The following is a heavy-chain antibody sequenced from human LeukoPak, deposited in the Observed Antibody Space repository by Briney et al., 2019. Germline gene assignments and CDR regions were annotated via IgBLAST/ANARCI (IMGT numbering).Heavy chain of an antibody. CDR2: ISTSTSYI. V-gene: IGHV3-21*01. CDR1: GFSLSSYS. J-gene: IGHJ4*02. CDR3: ARDPVGDYYYFDY. Sequence: PGRSLRLSCAVSGFSLSSYSMHWVRQTPGKGLECVSSISTSTSYIYYADSVKGRFTISRDNAKNSLYLQLNRLRAEDTAVYYCARDPVGDYYYFDYWGQGTLVNVSS. D-gene: IGHD4-17*01.